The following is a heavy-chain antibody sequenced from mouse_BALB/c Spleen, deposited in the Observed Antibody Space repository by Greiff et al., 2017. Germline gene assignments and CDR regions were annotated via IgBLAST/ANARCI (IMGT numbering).Heavy chain of an antibody. Sequence: EVKVVESGGGLVQPGGSLRLSCATSGFTFTDYYMSWVRQPPGKALEWLGFIRNKANGYTTEYSASVKGRFTISRDNSQSILYLQMNTLRAEDSATYYCAREPYCNRYFDVWGAGTTVTVSS. D-gene: IGHD2-1*01. CDR2: IRNKANGYTT. V-gene: IGHV7-3*02. CDR3: AREPYCNRYFDV. CDR1: GFTFTDYY. J-gene: IGHJ1*01.